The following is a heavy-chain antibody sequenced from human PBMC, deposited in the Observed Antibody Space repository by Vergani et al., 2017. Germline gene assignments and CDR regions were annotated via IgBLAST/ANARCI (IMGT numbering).Heavy chain of an antibody. D-gene: IGHD3-10*01. CDR1: GYTFTNHH. Sequence: VQLVQSGTEVKKPGASVKIACKTSGYTFTNHHLHWVRQAPGQGREWMGIITPGGSTDYGQKFQGRATMTRHTSTRTVYMDLTGLRSDDTVMYYCARTSSISGSYYNGQWDYWGQGTLFVVSS. V-gene: IGHV1-46*03. CDR3: ARTSSISGSYYNGQWDY. CDR2: ITPGGST. J-gene: IGHJ4*02.